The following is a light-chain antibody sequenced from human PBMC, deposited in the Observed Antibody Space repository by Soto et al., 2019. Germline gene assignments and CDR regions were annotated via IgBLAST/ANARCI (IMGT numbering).Light chain of an antibody. CDR3: QQSYTSPVT. Sequence: DIQMTQSPSTLSASVGDRVTITCRASQSIDRWLAWYEQKPGKAPNLLIYGASNLQSGVPSRFSGGGSGTDFTLTISSLQPEDFGTYYCQQSYTSPVTFGGGTKVDIK. CDR2: GAS. CDR1: QSIDRW. V-gene: IGKV1-5*01. J-gene: IGKJ4*01.